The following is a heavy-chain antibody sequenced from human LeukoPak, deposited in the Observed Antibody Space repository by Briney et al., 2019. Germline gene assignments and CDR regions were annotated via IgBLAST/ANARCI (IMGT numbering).Heavy chain of an antibody. D-gene: IGHD6-13*01. V-gene: IGHV3-23*01. CDR3: AKKPSYSSSWYCDY. CDR2: ISGSGGST. CDR1: GFTFSSYA. Sequence: PGGSLRLSCAASGFTFSSYAMSWVRQAPGKGLEWVSAISGSGGSTYYADSVKGRFTISRDNSKNTLYLQMNSLRAEETAVYYCAKKPSYSSSWYCDYWGQGTLVTVSS. J-gene: IGHJ4*02.